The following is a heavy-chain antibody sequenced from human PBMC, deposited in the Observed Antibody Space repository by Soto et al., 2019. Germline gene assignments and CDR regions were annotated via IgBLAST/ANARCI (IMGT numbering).Heavy chain of an antibody. CDR2: IYHSGST. D-gene: IGHD4-17*01. CDR3: ARAHYGDYGYGMDV. V-gene: IGHV4-30-2*01. Sequence: SETLSLTCAVSGDSISSYYCMWIRQPPGKGLEWIGYIYHSGSTYYNPSLKSRVTISVDRSKNQFSLKLSSVTAADTAVYYCARAHYGDYGYGMDVWGQGTTVTVSS. CDR1: GDSISSYY. J-gene: IGHJ6*02.